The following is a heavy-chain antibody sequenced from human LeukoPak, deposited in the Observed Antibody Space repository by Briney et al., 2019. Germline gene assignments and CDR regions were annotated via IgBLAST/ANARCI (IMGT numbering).Heavy chain of an antibody. D-gene: IGHD3-10*01. J-gene: IGHJ5*02. V-gene: IGHV4-4*09. CDR1: GGSISSYY. CDR2: IYTSGST. Sequence: PSETLSLTCTVSGGSISSYYWSWIRQPPGKGLEWIGYIYTSGSTNYNPSLKSRVTISVDTSKNQFSLKLSSVTAADTAVYYCARVAGGVRGVIHNWFDPWGQGTLVTVSS. CDR3: ARVAGGVRGVIHNWFDP.